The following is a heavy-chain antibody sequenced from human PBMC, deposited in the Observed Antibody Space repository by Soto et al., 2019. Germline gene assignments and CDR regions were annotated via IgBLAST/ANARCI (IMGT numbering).Heavy chain of an antibody. CDR2: IYWDDKT. D-gene: IGHD3-10*01. V-gene: IGHV2-5*02. CDR3: AHRTYFTSGRPFDY. J-gene: IGHJ4*02. Sequence: QITLKESGPTLVKPTQTLTLTCTFSGFSLRTSGVGVDWSRQPPGKALEWLAVIYWDDKTHYSPSLSSRLTVTWATSRNQVVLTMTNMDPVDTATYYCAHRTYFTSGRPFDYWGQGTLVTVSS. CDR1: GFSLRTSGVG.